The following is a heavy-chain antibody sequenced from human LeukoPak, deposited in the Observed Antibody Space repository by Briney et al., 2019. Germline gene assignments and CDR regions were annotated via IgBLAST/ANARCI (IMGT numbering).Heavy chain of an antibody. J-gene: IGHJ4*01. V-gene: IGHV3-66*01. CDR2: IYAGGST. CDR1: GFRVTNGY. CDR3: ASDISSSPLGF. D-gene: IGHD6-13*01. Sequence: GGSLRLSCAVSGFRVTNGYMNWVRQAPGKGLEWVSVIYAGGSTYYADSVKGRFTISRDSSNNTLFLQMSNLRAADSGLYYCASDISSSPLGFWGHGTLVTVSS.